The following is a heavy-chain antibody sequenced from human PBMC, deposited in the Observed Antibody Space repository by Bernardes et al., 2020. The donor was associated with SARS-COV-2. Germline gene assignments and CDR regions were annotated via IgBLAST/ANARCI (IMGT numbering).Heavy chain of an antibody. Sequence: SVKVSCKTSGGTFRSFTLSWVRQAPGQGLEWMGRILPSLDITTYPQKLQGRVTITADESTNTAYLELTSLTSDDTAVYFCARDDLQCSGGSCYSSWGQGTLVTVSS. D-gene: IGHD2-15*01. V-gene: IGHV1-69*04. CDR1: GGTFRSFT. CDR2: ILPSLDIT. CDR3: ARDDLQCSGGSCYSS. J-gene: IGHJ5*02.